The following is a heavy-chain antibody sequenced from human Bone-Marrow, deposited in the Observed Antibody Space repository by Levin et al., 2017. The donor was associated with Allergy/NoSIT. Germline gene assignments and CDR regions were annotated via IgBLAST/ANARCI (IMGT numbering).Heavy chain of an antibody. D-gene: IGHD4-17*01. CDR2: LDGSSGKT. J-gene: IGHJ6*03. CDR3: AKAGTTVMLDYSYLDV. CDR1: GFIFADYA. V-gene: IGHV3-23*01. Sequence: GASVKVSCTISGFIFADYAMNWVRQAPGRGLEWVSSLDGSSGKTHYADVVKGRFTISREYSKNTLFLQMNSLRVEDTARYYCAKAGTTVMLDYSYLDVWGEGTAVTVSS.